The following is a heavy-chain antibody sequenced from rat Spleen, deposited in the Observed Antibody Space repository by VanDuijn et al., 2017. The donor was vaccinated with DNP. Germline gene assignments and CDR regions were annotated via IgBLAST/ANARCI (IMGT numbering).Heavy chain of an antibody. CDR1: GFTLSYYG. Sequence: EVQLVESGGGLVQPGRSMKLSCAASGFTLSYYGMAWVRQAPKKGLEWVATINYDGTRTYYRDSVRGRFTISRDYARSTLYLQMDSLRSEDTATYYCARPNYGGYEGWFAYWGQGTLVTVSS. CDR2: INYDGTRT. D-gene: IGHD1-11*01. J-gene: IGHJ3*01. CDR3: ARPNYGGYEGWFAY. V-gene: IGHV5-7*01.